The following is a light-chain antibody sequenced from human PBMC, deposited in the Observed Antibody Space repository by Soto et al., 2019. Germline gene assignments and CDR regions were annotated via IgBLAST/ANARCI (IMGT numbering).Light chain of an antibody. CDR3: QQYNNWIT. V-gene: IGKV3-15*01. J-gene: IGKJ5*01. CDR2: GAS. CDR1: QSVSSN. Sequence: IVLTQSPATLSLSPGERATLSCRASQSVSSNLAWYQQKPGQAPRLLIYGASTRATGIPARFSGSGSGTDFTLTISRLEPEDFAVYYCQQYNNWITFGQGTRLEIK.